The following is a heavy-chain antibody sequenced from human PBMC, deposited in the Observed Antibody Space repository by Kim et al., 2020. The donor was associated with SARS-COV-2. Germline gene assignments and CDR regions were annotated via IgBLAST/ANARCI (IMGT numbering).Heavy chain of an antibody. D-gene: IGHD3-10*01. CDR1: GYTFTTYA. Sequence: ASVKVSCKASGYTFTTYAIQWVRQAPGKGLEWMGGFVPEDGETIYAQKFQGRVTMTEDTSTDTAYMELSSLRSEDTAVYYCATGFVLDGSLRPNYYYYYGMDVWGQGTTVTVSS. CDR3: ATGFVLDGSLRPNYYYYYGMDV. V-gene: IGHV1-24*01. CDR2: FVPEDGET. J-gene: IGHJ6*02.